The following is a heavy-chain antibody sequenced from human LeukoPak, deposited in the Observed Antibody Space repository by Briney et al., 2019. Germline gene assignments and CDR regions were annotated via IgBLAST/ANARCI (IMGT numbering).Heavy chain of an antibody. V-gene: IGHV3-48*01. CDR3: ARRGGVVGAFDY. Sequence: GGSLRLSCAASGFTFSGYIMNWVRQAPGKGLEWVSFIGTSGNTTYYADSVKGRFTISRDNSKNTLYLQMNSLRAEDTAVYYCARRGGVVGAFDYWGQGTLVTVSS. CDR2: IGTSGNTT. D-gene: IGHD2-15*01. CDR1: GFTFSGYI. J-gene: IGHJ4*02.